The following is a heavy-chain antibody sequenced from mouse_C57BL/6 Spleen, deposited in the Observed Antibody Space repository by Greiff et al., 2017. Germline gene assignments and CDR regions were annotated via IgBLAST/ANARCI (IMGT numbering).Heavy chain of an antibody. J-gene: IGHJ2*01. CDR3: ARGYYGSREGYSFDY. V-gene: IGHV1-76*01. D-gene: IGHD1-1*01. Sequence: QVQLKQSGAELVRPGASVKLSCKASGYTFTDYYINWVKQRPGQGLEWIARIYPGSGNTYYNEKFKGKATLTAEKSSSTAYMQLSSLTSEDSAVYFCARGYYGSREGYSFDYWGQGTTLTVSS. CDR2: IYPGSGNT. CDR1: GYTFTDYY.